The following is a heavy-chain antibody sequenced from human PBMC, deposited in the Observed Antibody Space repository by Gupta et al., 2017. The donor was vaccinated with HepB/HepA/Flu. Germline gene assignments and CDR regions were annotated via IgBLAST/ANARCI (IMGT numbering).Heavy chain of an antibody. Sequence: QVQLVESGGGLVKPGGSLRLSCAASGFTFTDYYMIWIRQAPGKGLEWISYISSRSRSIYYADSVKGRFTISRDNAKNSLYLQMSSLTADDTAVYYCARSRYSTSWLHFDYWGQGTLVTVSS. CDR1: GFTFTDYY. CDR3: ARSRYSTSWLHFDY. CDR2: ISSRSRSI. J-gene: IGHJ4*02. V-gene: IGHV3-11*01. D-gene: IGHD6-13*01.